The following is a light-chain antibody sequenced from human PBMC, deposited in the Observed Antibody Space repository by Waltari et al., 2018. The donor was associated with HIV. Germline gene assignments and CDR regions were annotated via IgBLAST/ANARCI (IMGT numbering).Light chain of an antibody. V-gene: IGKV1-16*02. CDR2: AAS. J-gene: IGKJ5*01. Sequence: DIQMTQSPSSLSASVGDRVTITCRASQAISNNLAWCQQKPGKAPKSLIYAASRLQSGVPSKFSGSGSGTDFTLTISSLQPEDFATYYCQQYNSYPITFGRGTRVEIK. CDR1: QAISNN. CDR3: QQYNSYPIT.